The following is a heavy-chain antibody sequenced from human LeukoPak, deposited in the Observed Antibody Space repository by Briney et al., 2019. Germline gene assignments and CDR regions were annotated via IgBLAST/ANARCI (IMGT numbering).Heavy chain of an antibody. J-gene: IGHJ3*02. Sequence: SETLSLTCTVSGGSTRSYYWSWMRQPPGQGLEWIGYISYSGSTNYNPSLKRRVTIAVDTSKNQFALKLSSVTAADTAVYYCARVGAYAFDIWGQGTMVSVSS. V-gene: IGHV4-59*01. D-gene: IGHD1-26*01. CDR3: ARVGAYAFDI. CDR1: GGSTRSYY. CDR2: ISYSGST.